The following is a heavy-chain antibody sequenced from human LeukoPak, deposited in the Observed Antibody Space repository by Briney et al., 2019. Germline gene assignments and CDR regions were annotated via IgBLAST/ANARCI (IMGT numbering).Heavy chain of an antibody. V-gene: IGHV5-51*01. CDR2: IYPGDSDT. CDR3: ARALTVTTLGRAFDI. Sequence: GESLKISCKGSGYIFTSYWIGWVRQMPGKGLEWMGIIYPGDSDTRYSPSFQGQVTITADKSISTAYLQWSSLKASDTAMYYCARALTVTTLGRAFDIWGQGTMVTVSS. D-gene: IGHD4-17*01. CDR1: GYIFTSYW. J-gene: IGHJ3*02.